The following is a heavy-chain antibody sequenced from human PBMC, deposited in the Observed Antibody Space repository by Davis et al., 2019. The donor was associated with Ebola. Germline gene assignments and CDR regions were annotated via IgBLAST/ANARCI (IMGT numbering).Heavy chain of an antibody. CDR2: INPNSGNT. CDR3: AKVAVPYYDFWSGASPPEDS. J-gene: IGHJ4*02. V-gene: IGHV1-8*01. Sequence: ASSVTVSCKASGYTFTSYDINRVRQATGQGLEWLGWINPNSGNTGYEQKFQGRVIMTRNTSISTAYMELSSLRSEDTAVYYCAKVAVPYYDFWSGASPPEDSWGQGTLVTVSS. CDR1: GYTFTSYD. D-gene: IGHD3-3*01.